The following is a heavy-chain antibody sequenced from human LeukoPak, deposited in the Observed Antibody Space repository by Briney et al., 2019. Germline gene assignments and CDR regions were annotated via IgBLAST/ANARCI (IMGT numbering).Heavy chain of an antibody. CDR3: ARDTTVTALTEYYFDY. CDR1: GFTFSSYA. V-gene: IGHV3-30-3*01. Sequence: GRSLRLSCAASGFTFSSYAMHWVRQAPGKGLEWVAVISYDGSNKYYADSVKGRFTISRDNSKNTLYLQMNSLRAEDTAVYYCARDTTVTALTEYYFDYWGQGTLVTVSS. J-gene: IGHJ4*02. CDR2: ISYDGSNK. D-gene: IGHD4-17*01.